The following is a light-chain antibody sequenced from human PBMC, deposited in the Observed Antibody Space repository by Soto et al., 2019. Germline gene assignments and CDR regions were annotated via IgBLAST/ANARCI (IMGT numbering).Light chain of an antibody. CDR3: QSSDSSLSGSYV. Sequence: QSVLTQPPSVSGAPGQRVTISCTGSSSNIGAGYDVHWYHRLPGTAPKVLIYNNNNRPSGVPDRFSGSKSGTSASLAITGLQAEDEADYYCQSSDSSLSGSYVLGTGTKVPVL. J-gene: IGLJ1*01. V-gene: IGLV1-40*01. CDR2: NNN. CDR1: SSNIGAGYD.